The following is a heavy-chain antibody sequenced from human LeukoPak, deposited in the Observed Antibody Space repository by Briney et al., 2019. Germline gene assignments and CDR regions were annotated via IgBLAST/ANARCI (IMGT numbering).Heavy chain of an antibody. CDR2: IWYDGSNK. Sequence: PGRSLRLSCAASGFTFSSYGMHWVRQAPGKGLEWAAVIWYDGSNKYYADSVKGRFTISRDNSKNTLYLQMNSLRAEDTAVYYCAKDRVVYYYDSSGIDYWGQGTLVTVSS. V-gene: IGHV3-33*06. CDR3: AKDRVVYYYDSSGIDY. D-gene: IGHD3-22*01. J-gene: IGHJ4*02. CDR1: GFTFSSYG.